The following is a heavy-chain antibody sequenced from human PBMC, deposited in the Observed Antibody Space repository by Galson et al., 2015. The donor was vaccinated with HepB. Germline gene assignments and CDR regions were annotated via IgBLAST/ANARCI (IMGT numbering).Heavy chain of an antibody. Sequence: SLRLSCAASGFTFSSYSMNWVRQAPGKGLEWVAVIWYDGSNKYYADSVKGRFTISRDNSKNTLYLQMNSLRAEDTAVYYCARDRDDKTTYDAPDLWGRGTLVTVSS. V-gene: IGHV3-33*08. CDR1: GFTFSSYS. CDR3: ARDRDDKTTYDAPDL. J-gene: IGHJ2*01. D-gene: IGHD4-17*01. CDR2: IWYDGSNK.